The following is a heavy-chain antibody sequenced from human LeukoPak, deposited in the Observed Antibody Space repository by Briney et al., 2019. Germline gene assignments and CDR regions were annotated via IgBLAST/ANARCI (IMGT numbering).Heavy chain of an antibody. J-gene: IGHJ6*02. CDR2: IYYSGST. CDR1: GGSISSGDYY. CDR3: ARGPYDSSGYYYFFRYYYYGMDV. Sequence: SETLSLTCTVSGGSISSGDYYWSWNRQPPGKGLEWIGYIYYSGSTYYNPSLKSRVTISVDTSKNQFSLKLSSVTAADTAVYYCARGPYDSSGYYYFFRYYYYGMDVWGQGTTVTVSS. D-gene: IGHD3-22*01. V-gene: IGHV4-30-4*01.